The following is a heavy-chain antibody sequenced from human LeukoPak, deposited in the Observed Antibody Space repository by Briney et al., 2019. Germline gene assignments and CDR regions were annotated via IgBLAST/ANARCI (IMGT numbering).Heavy chain of an antibody. Sequence: GGSLRLSCAVSGFTFSRNSMNWVRQAPGKGLEWVSSISTSSSYIYYADSVKGRFTISRDNAKNSLYLQMKSLRAEDTAVYYCAKVEATMIVVVTPFDYWGQGTLVTVSS. J-gene: IGHJ4*02. CDR3: AKVEATMIVVVTPFDY. V-gene: IGHV3-21*04. CDR1: GFTFSRNS. D-gene: IGHD3-22*01. CDR2: ISTSSSYI.